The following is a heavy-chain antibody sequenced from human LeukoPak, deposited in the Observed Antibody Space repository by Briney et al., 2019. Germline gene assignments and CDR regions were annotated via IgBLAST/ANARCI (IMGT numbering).Heavy chain of an antibody. Sequence: ASVRVSCKASGYTFTSYGISWVPQAPGQGLEWMGWISAYNGNTNYAQKLQGRVTMTTDTSTSTAYMELRSLRSDDTAVYYCARDRFWSGYYYYYYYYMDVWGKGTTVTVSS. V-gene: IGHV1-18*01. CDR2: ISAYNGNT. D-gene: IGHD3-3*01. CDR3: ARDRFWSGYYYYYYYYMDV. J-gene: IGHJ6*03. CDR1: GYTFTSYG.